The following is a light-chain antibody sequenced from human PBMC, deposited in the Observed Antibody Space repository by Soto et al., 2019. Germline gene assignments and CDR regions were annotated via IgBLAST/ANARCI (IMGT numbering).Light chain of an antibody. Sequence: EIVLTQSPGTLSLSPEERATLSCRASQSVSSSYLAWYQQKPGQAPSPLIYGASSRATGIPDRFSGSGSGTAFTLTISRLEPEDFAVYYCQQYDSSPWTFGQGTTVEIK. CDR1: QSVSSSY. V-gene: IGKV3-20*01. J-gene: IGKJ1*01. CDR2: GAS. CDR3: QQYDSSPWT.